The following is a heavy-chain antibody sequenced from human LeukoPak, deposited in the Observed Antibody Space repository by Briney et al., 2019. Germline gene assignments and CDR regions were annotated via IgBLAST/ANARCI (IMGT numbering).Heavy chain of an antibody. Sequence: ASVKVSCKASGYTFTSYAMHWVRQAPGQRPEWMGWINAGNGNTKYSQKFQGRVTITGDTSASTAYMELSSLRSEDTAVYYCARDATLYYDFWSGYWNYGMDVWGQGTTVTVSS. CDR2: INAGNGNT. CDR1: GYTFTSYA. V-gene: IGHV1-3*01. J-gene: IGHJ6*02. D-gene: IGHD3-3*01. CDR3: ARDATLYYDFWSGYWNYGMDV.